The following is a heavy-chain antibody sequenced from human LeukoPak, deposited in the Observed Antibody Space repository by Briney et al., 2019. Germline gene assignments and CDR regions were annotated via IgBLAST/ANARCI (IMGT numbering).Heavy chain of an antibody. CDR3: ARDISRDRYCSSTSCYYYYMDV. CDR2: VTSTSTYI. Sequence: GGSLRLSCAASGFTFSTYSMNWVRQAPGKGLEWVSSVTSTSTYIYYADSVEGRFTISRDNAKHSLYLQMNSLRAEDTAVYYCARDISRDRYCSSTSCYYYYMDVWGIGTTVTVSS. J-gene: IGHJ6*03. CDR1: GFTFSTYS. D-gene: IGHD2-2*01. V-gene: IGHV3-21*01.